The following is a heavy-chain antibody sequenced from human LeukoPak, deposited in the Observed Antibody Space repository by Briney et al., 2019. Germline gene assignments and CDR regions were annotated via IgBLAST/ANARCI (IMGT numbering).Heavy chain of an antibody. V-gene: IGHV4-34*01. J-gene: IGHJ4*02. CDR3: ARHKNGYCSSTSCYAPFDY. CDR1: GGSFSGYY. Sequence: SETLSLTCAVYGGSFSGYYWSWIRQPPGKGLEWIGEINHSGSTNYNPSLKSRVTISVDTSKNQFSLKLSSVTAADTAVYYCARHKNGYCSSTSCYAPFDYWGQGTLVTVSS. D-gene: IGHD2-2*03. CDR2: INHSGST.